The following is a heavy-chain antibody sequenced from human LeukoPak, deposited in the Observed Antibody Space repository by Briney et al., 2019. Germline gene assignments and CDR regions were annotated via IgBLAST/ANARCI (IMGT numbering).Heavy chain of an antibody. V-gene: IGHV3-21*01. D-gene: IGHD1-26*01. CDR2: ISSSSSYI. CDR3: ARGVGAVPFFDY. Sequence: PGGSLRLSCAASGFTFSSYSMNWVRQAPGKGLEWVSSISSSSSYIYYADSVKGRFTISRDNAKNSLYLQMNSLRAEDTAVYYCARGVGAVPFFDYWGQGTLVTVSS. CDR1: GFTFSSYS. J-gene: IGHJ4*02.